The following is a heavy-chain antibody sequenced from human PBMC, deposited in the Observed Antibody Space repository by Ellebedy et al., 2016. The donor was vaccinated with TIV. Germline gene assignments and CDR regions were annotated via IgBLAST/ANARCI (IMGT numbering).Heavy chain of an antibody. CDR2: ITTSGHAT. J-gene: IGHJ5*02. Sequence: PGGSLRLSCAASGFTFSTYSMNWFRQPPGKGLEWLSYITTSGHATYYADSVKGRFSISRDNAKNSLYLQMNSLRDEDTAVYYCVRDSDTVAPLVHADLWGQGTLVTVSS. CDR3: VRDSDTVAPLVHADL. D-gene: IGHD2-15*01. CDR1: GFTFSTYS. V-gene: IGHV3-48*02.